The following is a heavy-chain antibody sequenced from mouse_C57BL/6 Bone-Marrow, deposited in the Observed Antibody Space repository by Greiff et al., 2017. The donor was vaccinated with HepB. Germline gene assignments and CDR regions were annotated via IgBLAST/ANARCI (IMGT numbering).Heavy chain of an antibody. CDR1: GYSITSGYD. V-gene: IGHV3-6*01. J-gene: IGHJ1*03. CDR3: ASWPITTVVEGWYFDV. CDR2: ISYDGSN. Sequence: VQLQQSGPGLVKPSQSLSLTCSVTGYSITSGYDWNWIRQFPGNKLEWMGYISYDGSNNYNPSVKNLISITRDTSKNKFFMKLHSVTTEDTATYYCASWPITTVVEGWYFDVWGTGTTVTVSS. D-gene: IGHD1-1*01.